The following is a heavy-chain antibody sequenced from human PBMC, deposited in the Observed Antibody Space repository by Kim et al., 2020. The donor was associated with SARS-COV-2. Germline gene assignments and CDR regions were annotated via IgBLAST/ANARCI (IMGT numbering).Heavy chain of an antibody. Sequence: GGSLRLSCAASGFTFSSYAMSWVRQAPGKGLEWVSTISGSDSSTYYADSVNGHFTISRDNSKNTLYLQMNSLRAEDTAVYYCAKAWAISSDYWGQGTLVTVSS. D-gene: IGHD3-9*01. CDR2: ISGSDSST. V-gene: IGHV3-23*01. CDR3: AKAWAISSDY. J-gene: IGHJ4*02. CDR1: GFTFSSYA.